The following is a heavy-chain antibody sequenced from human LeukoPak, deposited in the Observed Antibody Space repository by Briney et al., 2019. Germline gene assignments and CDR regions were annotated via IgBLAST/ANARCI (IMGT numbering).Heavy chain of an antibody. V-gene: IGHV4-61*01. D-gene: IGHD4-17*01. J-gene: IGHJ4*02. CDR2: IYYSGST. Sequence: SETLSLTCTVSGGSFSSGSYYWSWIRQPPGKGLEWIGYIYYSGSTNYNPSLKSRVTISVDTSKNQFSLKLSSVTAADTAVYYCARTGATVTMEFDYWGQGTLVTVSS. CDR1: GGSFSSGSYY. CDR3: ARTGATVTMEFDY.